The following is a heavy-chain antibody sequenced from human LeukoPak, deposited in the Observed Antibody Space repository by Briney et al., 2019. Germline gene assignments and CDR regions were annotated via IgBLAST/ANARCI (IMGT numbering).Heavy chain of an antibody. CDR2: IYYSGST. CDR1: GGSISSGGYY. Sequence: SQTLSLTCTVSGGSISSGGYYWSWNRQHPGKGLEWIGYIYYSGSTYYNPSLKSRVTISVDTSKNQFSLKLSSVTAADTAVYYCARGEPITMIVVVNPVVYFDLWGRGTLVTVSS. V-gene: IGHV4-31*03. CDR3: ARGEPITMIVVVNPVVYFDL. J-gene: IGHJ2*01. D-gene: IGHD3-22*01.